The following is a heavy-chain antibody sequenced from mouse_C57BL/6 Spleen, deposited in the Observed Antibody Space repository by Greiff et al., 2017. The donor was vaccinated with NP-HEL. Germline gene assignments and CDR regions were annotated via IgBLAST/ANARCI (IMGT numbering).Heavy chain of an antibody. D-gene: IGHD1-1*01. J-gene: IGHJ1*03. CDR1: GYTFTSYW. Sequence: QVQLQQPGAELVKPGASVKLSCKASGYTFTSYWMQWVKQRPGQGLEWIGEIDPSDSYTNYNQKFKGKATLTVDTSSSTAYMQLSSLTSEDSAVYYCARFPGSSYRYFDVWGTGTTVTVSS. CDR2: IDPSDSYT. CDR3: ARFPGSSYRYFDV. V-gene: IGHV1-50*01.